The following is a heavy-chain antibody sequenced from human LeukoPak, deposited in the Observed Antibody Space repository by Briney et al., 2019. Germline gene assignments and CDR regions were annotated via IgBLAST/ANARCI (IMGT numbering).Heavy chain of an antibody. Sequence: PSESLSLTCTVSSGSLSSYYCRWIRQPPGKGLEWIGYIYYSGSTNYNPSLKSRVTISVDTSKNQFSLKLSSVTAADTAVYYCARSGYSNGYGDYWGQGTLVTVSS. J-gene: IGHJ4*02. CDR2: IYYSGST. CDR1: SGSLSSYY. D-gene: IGHD5-18*01. CDR3: ARSGYSNGYGDY. V-gene: IGHV4-59*01.